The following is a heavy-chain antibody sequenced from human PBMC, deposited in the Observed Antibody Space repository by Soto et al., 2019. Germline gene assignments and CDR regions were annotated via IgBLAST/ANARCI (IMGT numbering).Heavy chain of an antibody. J-gene: IGHJ5*02. D-gene: IGHD3-22*01. CDR3: ARDPGHYDSSGYVNWFDP. Sequence: EVQLVESGGGLVQPGGSLRLSCAASGFTFSSYSMNWVRQAPGKGLEWVSYISSSSSTIYYADSVKGRFTISRDNAKNSLYLQMNSLRDEDTAVYYCARDPGHYDSSGYVNWFDPWGQGTLVTVSS. CDR1: GFTFSSYS. CDR2: ISSSSSTI. V-gene: IGHV3-48*02.